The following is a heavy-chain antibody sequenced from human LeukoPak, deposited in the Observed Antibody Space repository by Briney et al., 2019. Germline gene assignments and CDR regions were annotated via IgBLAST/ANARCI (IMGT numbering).Heavy chain of an antibody. Sequence: GGSLSLACAASRFTFSSYDMHWVRQPTGKGLDWVSSIGTAGDPYYPGSVKGRFTIPRENAKNSLYLQMNSLRAGDTAVYYCARGGGSSGWYGFDYWGQGTLVTVSS. J-gene: IGHJ4*02. D-gene: IGHD6-19*01. V-gene: IGHV3-13*05. CDR1: RFTFSSYD. CDR3: ARGGGSSGWYGFDY. CDR2: IGTAGDP.